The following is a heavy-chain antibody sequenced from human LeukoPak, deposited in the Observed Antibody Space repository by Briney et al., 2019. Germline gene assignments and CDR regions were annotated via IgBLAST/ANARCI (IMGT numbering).Heavy chain of an antibody. J-gene: IGHJ3*02. CDR2: IIPILGIA. CDR3: ASRWELDPRDAFDI. D-gene: IGHD1-26*01. V-gene: IGHV1-69*04. Sequence: SVKVSCKASGGTFSSYAISWVRQAPGQGLEWMGRIIPILGIANYAQKFQGRVTITADKSTSTAYMELSSLRSEDTAVYYCASRWELDPRDAFDIWGQGTMVTVSS. CDR1: GGTFSSYA.